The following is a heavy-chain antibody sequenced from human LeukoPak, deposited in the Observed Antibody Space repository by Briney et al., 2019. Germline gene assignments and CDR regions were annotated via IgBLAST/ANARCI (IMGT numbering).Heavy chain of an antibody. J-gene: IGHJ4*02. CDR2: ISSSGSTI. D-gene: IGHD1-7*01. Sequence: GGSLRLSCAASGFTFSSYEMNWVRQAPGKGLEWVSYISSSGSTIYYADSVKGRFTISRDNSKNTLYLQMNSLRAEDTAVYYCAKGRRAPLVGTITKSWIDYWGQGTLVTVSS. CDR3: AKGRRAPLVGTITKSWIDY. V-gene: IGHV3-48*03. CDR1: GFTFSSYE.